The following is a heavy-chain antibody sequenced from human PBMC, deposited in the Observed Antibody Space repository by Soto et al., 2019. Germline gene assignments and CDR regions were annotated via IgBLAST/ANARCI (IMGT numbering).Heavy chain of an antibody. V-gene: IGHV1-69*01. D-gene: IGHD3-16*01. Sequence: QVQLVQSGAEVKEPGTSVKVSCKASGGAFSTSSFVWVRQGPGQGLEWMGGIIPIFGKTNVAPKFRDRITFTADGFTRKGYMELSSLRSEGTAIYYCARGVGRFSGGDSWGQGTLGTVSP. CDR3: ARGVGRFSGGDS. CDR2: IIPIFGKT. J-gene: IGHJ4*02. CDR1: GGAFSTSS.